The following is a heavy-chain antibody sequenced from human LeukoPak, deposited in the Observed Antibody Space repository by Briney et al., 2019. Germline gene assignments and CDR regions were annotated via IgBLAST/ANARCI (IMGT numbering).Heavy chain of an antibody. Sequence: PGGSLRLSCAASGFTFSSYAMHWVRQAPGKGLEWVSGISWNSGSIGYADSVKGRFTISRDNAKNSLYLQMNSLRAEDTALYYCAKDGCSSTSCYAGSNNWFDPWGQGTLVTVSS. CDR1: GFTFSSYA. CDR2: ISWNSGSI. D-gene: IGHD2-2*01. CDR3: AKDGCSSTSCYAGSNNWFDP. J-gene: IGHJ5*02. V-gene: IGHV3-9*01.